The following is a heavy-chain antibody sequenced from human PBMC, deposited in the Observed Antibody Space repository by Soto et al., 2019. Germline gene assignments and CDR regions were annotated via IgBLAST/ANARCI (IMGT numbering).Heavy chain of an antibody. CDR3: ARGSTVTTGFDY. CDR2: IIPIFNST. J-gene: IGHJ4*02. CDR1: GSRFSNYV. Sequence: GASVKVSCKVSGSRFSNYVISWVRQAPGHGLEWLGRIIPIFNSTKYAQSFQGRVTITADKSTSTASLELSSLRSDDTAVYYCARGSTVTTGFDYWGQGTLVTVSS. D-gene: IGHD4-17*01. V-gene: IGHV1-69*06.